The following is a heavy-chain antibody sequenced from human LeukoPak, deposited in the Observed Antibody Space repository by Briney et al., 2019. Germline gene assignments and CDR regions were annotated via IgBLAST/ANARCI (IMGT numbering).Heavy chain of an antibody. D-gene: IGHD6-13*01. CDR1: GLSFSTFG. CDR3: AKGSSWYGYHYFDY. CDR2: ISGSGSNT. V-gene: IGHV3-23*01. Sequence: GGSLRLSCEASGLSFSTFGMSWVRQAPGKGLEWVSSISGSGSNTYYAASVKGRFTISRDNSKNTLYLQMNSLRAEDTALYYCAKGSSWYGYHYFDYWGQGTLVTVSS. J-gene: IGHJ4*02.